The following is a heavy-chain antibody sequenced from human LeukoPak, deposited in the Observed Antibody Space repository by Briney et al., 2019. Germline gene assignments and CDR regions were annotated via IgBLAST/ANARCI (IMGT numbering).Heavy chain of an antibody. J-gene: IGHJ4*02. CDR2: INPTSGGT. CDR1: AYTFTGYY. D-gene: IGHD3-3*01. Sequence: ASVKVPCNASAYTFTGYYMHGVRQAPGQGLEWMGWINPTSGGTTYAQKLPGRVTMTWDTSISTACMELSRLRCDDTAVYYCARRVSGSPHDSWAQGTLVTVSS. V-gene: IGHV1-2*02. CDR3: ARRVSGSPHDS.